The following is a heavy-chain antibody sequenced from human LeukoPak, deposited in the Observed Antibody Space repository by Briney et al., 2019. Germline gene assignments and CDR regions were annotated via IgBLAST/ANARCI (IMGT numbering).Heavy chain of an antibody. J-gene: IGHJ3*02. Sequence: GGSLRLSCSASGFTFTTYAMSWVRQAPGKGLEWVSAISGSGSSTYYADSVKGRFTISRDNSKNTLFLQMSSLRAEDTAVYYCAKGYCSSSSCYSYAFDIWGQGTVVTVSS. CDR3: AKGYCSSSSCYSYAFDI. CDR1: GFTFTTYA. D-gene: IGHD2-2*01. CDR2: ISGSGSST. V-gene: IGHV3-23*01.